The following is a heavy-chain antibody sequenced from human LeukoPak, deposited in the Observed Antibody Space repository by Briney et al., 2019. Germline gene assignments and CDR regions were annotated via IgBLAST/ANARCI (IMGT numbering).Heavy chain of an antibody. CDR1: GGTFSSYA. V-gene: IGHV1-69*13. CDR3: ARVLYRCSSTSCYVMMGEAFDP. Sequence: SVKVSCKASGGTFSSYAISWVRQAPGQGLEWMGGIIPIFGTANYAQKFQGRVTITADESTSTAYMELSSPRSEDTAVYYCARVLYRCSSTSCYVMMGEAFDPWGQGTLVTVSS. J-gene: IGHJ5*02. D-gene: IGHD2-2*01. CDR2: IIPIFGTA.